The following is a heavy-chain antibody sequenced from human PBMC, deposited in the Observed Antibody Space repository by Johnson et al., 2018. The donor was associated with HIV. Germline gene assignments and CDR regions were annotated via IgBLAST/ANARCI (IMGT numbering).Heavy chain of an antibody. CDR3: TRELGFSSRAFGAFDI. CDR1: GFTFSSYA. D-gene: IGHD3-10*01. V-gene: IGHV3-66*02. J-gene: IGHJ3*02. Sequence: VHLVESGGGLVQPGGSLILSCAASGFTFSSYAMSWVRQAPGKGLEWVSVIYRGGSTYYADSVKGRFTISRDNSKNTLYLQMNSLRAEDTAVYYCTRELGFSSRAFGAFDIWGQGTMVTVSS. CDR2: IYRGGST.